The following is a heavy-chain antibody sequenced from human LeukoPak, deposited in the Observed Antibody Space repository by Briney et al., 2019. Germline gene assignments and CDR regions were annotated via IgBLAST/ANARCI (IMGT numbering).Heavy chain of an antibody. J-gene: IGHJ5*02. Sequence: SETLSLTCTVSGXPISTYQWSWIRQPPGKGLEWIGYIYYTGSTNYNPSLRSRVTISLDTSKNQFSLRVNSVTAADTAVYYCARRTTVTPNWFDPWGQGTLVTVSS. V-gene: IGHV4-59*08. CDR2: IYYTGST. D-gene: IGHD4-17*01. CDR1: GXPISTYQ. CDR3: ARRTTVTPNWFDP.